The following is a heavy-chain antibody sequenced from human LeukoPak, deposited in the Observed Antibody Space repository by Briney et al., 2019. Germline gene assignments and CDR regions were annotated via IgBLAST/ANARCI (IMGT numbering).Heavy chain of an antibody. J-gene: IGHJ3*02. CDR1: GGSFSGYY. D-gene: IGHD6-6*01. CDR3: ARGVGISSSYEVKNAFDI. CDR2: ISYSGCI. Sequence: SETLSLTCAVYGGSFSGYYWRWIRQPPGKGLEWIGEISYSGCINYNPSLKSRVTISVDTSKNQFSLKLSSVTAADTAVYYCARGVGISSSYEVKNAFDIWGQGTMVTVSS. V-gene: IGHV4-34*01.